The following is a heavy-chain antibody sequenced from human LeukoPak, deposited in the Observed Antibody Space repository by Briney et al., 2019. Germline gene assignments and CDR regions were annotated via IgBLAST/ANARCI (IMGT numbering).Heavy chain of an antibody. Sequence: QPGGSLRLSCAASGFTVSSNHMSWVRQAPGKGLEWVSSISNSGGRTFYTDSVKGRFTISRDNSKITLYLQMNSLRAEDTAVYYCAKSYNGYESKPDYWGQGTLVTVSS. CDR1: GFTVSSNH. V-gene: IGHV3-23*01. CDR3: AKSYNGYESKPDY. J-gene: IGHJ4*02. CDR2: ISNSGGRT. D-gene: IGHD5-12*01.